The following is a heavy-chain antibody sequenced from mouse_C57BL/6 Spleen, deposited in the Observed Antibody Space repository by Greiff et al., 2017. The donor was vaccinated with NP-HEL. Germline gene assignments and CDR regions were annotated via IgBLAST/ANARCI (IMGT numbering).Heavy chain of an antibody. CDR2: IYPGDGDT. V-gene: IGHV1-82*01. Sequence: QVQLQQSGPELVKPGASVKISCKASGYAFSSSWMNWVKQRPGKGLEWIGRIYPGDGDTNYNGKFKGKATLTADKSSSTAYMQLSSLTSEDSAVYFCARYYSNYGGFAYWGQGTLVTVSA. CDR1: GYAFSSSW. CDR3: ARYYSNYGGFAY. J-gene: IGHJ3*01. D-gene: IGHD2-5*01.